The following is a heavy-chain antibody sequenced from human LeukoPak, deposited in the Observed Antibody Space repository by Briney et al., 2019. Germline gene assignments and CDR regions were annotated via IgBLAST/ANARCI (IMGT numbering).Heavy chain of an antibody. D-gene: IGHD3-22*01. Sequence: ASVTVSCKASGYTFTSYGISWVRQAPGQGLEWMGWISAYNGNTNYAQKLQGRVTMTTDTSTSTAYMELRSLRSDDTAVYYCARVGADYYDSSGSFDYWGQGTLVTVSS. CDR1: GYTFTSYG. J-gene: IGHJ4*02. CDR3: ARVGADYYDSSGSFDY. V-gene: IGHV1-18*01. CDR2: ISAYNGNT.